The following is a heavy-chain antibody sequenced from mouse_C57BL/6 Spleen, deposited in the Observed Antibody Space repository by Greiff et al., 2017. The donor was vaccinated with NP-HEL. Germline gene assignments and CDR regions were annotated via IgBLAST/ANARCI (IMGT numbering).Heavy chain of an antibody. CDR3: ARWGDYDYDYAMDY. CDR2: INPSTGGT. J-gene: IGHJ4*01. V-gene: IGHV1-42*01. Sequence: EVQLVESGPELVKPGASVKISCKASGYSFTGYYMNWVKQSPEKSLEWIGEINPSTGGTTYNQKFKAKATLTVDKSSSTAYMQLKSLTSEDSAVYYCARWGDYDYDYAMDYWGQGTSVTVSS. CDR1: GYSFTGYY. D-gene: IGHD2-4*01.